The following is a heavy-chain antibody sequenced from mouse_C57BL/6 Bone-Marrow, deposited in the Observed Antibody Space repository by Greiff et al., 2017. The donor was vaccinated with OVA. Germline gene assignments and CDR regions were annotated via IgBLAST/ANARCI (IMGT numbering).Heavy chain of an antibody. CDR3: PRGILHY. V-gene: IGHV1-15*01. J-gene: IGHJ2*01. Sequence: VQLQQSGAELVRPGASVTLSCKASGYTFTDYEMHWVKQTPVHGLEWIGAIDPENGGTAYNPKFKGKAILTADKSSSTAYMGLRSLTSEDSAVYYCPRGILHYWGQGTTLTVSS. CDR1: GYTFTDYE. CDR2: IDPENGGT. D-gene: IGHD1-1*01.